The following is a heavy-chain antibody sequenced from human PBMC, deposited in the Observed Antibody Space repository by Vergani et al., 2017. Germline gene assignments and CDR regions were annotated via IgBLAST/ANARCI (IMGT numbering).Heavy chain of an antibody. J-gene: IGHJ3*02. CDR3: AKLMDYYGSGTPRGAFDI. D-gene: IGHD3-10*01. CDR1: GFTFRSYA. CDR2: ISGSGGSK. V-gene: IGHV3-23*01. Sequence: EVQLLESGGGLVQPGGSLRLSCAASGFTFRSYAMSWVRQAPGKGLEWVSAISGSGGSKYYAYSVKGRFTISRDNSKNPLYLQMNSLRAEDTAVYYCAKLMDYYGSGTPRGAFDIWGQGTMVTVSS.